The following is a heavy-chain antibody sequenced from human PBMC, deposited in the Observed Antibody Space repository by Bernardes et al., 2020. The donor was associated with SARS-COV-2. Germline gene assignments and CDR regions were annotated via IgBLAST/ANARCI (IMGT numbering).Heavy chain of an antibody. CDR2: ISYDGSNK. CDR1: GFTFSSYA. Sequence: GGSLRLSCAASGFTFSSYAMHWVRQAPGKGLEWVAVISYDGSNKYYADSVKGRFTISRDNSKNTLYLQMNSLRAEDTAVYYCASAHYTAMVNYYYYGMDVWGQGTTVTVSS. CDR3: ASAHYTAMVNYYYYGMDV. J-gene: IGHJ6*02. D-gene: IGHD5-18*01. V-gene: IGHV3-30-3*01.